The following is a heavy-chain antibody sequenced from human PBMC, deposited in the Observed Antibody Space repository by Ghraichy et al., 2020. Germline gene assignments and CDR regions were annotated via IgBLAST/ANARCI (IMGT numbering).Heavy chain of an antibody. CDR3: AKTGDSGGVYDY. CDR2: ITWNSAST. J-gene: IGHJ4*02. Sequence: GGSLRLSCAASGFTFSGYAMSWVRQAPGKGLEWVSTITWNSASTRYADSVKGRSTISRDNYKNAVYLQVTSLREDDTAVYFCAKTGDSGGVYDYWGRGTLFTFSS. V-gene: IGHV3-23*01. CDR1: GFTFSGYA. D-gene: IGHD5/OR15-5a*01.